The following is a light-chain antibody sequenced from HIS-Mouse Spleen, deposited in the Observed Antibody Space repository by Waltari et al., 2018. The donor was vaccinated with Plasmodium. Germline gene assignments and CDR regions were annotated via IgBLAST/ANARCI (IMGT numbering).Light chain of an antibody. Sequence: SYELPQPPSVSVSPGQTARITCSGAALPNKYAYWYQQKSGQAPVLVIYEDSKRPSGIPERFSGSSSGTMATLTISGAQVEDEADYYCYSTDSSGNHRVFGGGTKLTVL. CDR2: EDS. J-gene: IGLJ3*02. CDR3: YSTDSSGNHRV. V-gene: IGLV3-10*01. CDR1: ALPNKY.